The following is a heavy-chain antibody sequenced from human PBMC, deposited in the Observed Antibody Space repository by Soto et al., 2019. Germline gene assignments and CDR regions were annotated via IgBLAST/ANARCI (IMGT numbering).Heavy chain of an antibody. J-gene: IGHJ4*02. V-gene: IGHV4-34*01. CDR2: INHSGST. Sequence: QVQLQQWGAGLLKPSETLSLTCAVYGGSFSGYYWSWIRQPPGKGLEWIGEINHSGSTNYNPSLTSRVTISVDTSKNQFSLKLSSVTAADTAVYYCARGGQIQLWKNWGQGTLVTVSS. CDR1: GGSFSGYY. CDR3: ARGGQIQLWKN. D-gene: IGHD5-18*01.